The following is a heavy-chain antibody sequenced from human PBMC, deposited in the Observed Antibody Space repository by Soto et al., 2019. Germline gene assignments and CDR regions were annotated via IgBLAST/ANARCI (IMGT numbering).Heavy chain of an antibody. V-gene: IGHV3-23*01. CDR3: AKEPLHSGYEPYYFDY. CDR2: ISGSGGST. D-gene: IGHD5-12*01. J-gene: IGHJ4*02. CDR1: GFTFSSYA. Sequence: GGSLRLSCAASGFTFSSYAMSWVRQAPGKGLEWVSAISGSGGSTYYADSVKGRFTISRDNSKNTLYLQMNSLRAEDTAVYYCAKEPLHSGYEPYYFDYWGQGTLVTVSS.